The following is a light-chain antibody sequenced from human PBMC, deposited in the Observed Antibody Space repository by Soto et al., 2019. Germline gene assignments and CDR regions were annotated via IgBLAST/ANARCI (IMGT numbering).Light chain of an antibody. CDR2: KAS. CDR3: LQYYDYRT. J-gene: IGKJ1*01. Sequence: DIQLTQSPSTLSASVGYRVTITCLASQTITNLLAWFQQKPGKAPEILIYKASSLQSGVPSRFSGSGSGTEFTLTISSLQPDDYATYYCLQYYDYRTFGQGTKVDIK. CDR1: QTITNL. V-gene: IGKV1-5*03.